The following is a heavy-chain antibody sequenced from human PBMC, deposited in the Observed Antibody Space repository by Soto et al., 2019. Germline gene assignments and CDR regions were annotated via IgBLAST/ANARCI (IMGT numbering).Heavy chain of an antibody. D-gene: IGHD3-3*01. CDR2: INHSGST. Sequence: SETLSLTCAVYGGSFSGYYWSWIRQPPGKGLEWIGEINHSGSTNYNPSLKSRVTISVDTSKNQFSLKLSSVTAADTTVYYCAREGYYDFWSGSHAFDIWGQGTMVTVSS. CDR1: GGSFSGYY. CDR3: AREGYYDFWSGSHAFDI. V-gene: IGHV4-34*01. J-gene: IGHJ3*02.